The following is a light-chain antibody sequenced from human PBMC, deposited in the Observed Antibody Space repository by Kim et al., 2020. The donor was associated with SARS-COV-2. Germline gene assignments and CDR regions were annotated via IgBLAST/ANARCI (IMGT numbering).Light chain of an antibody. CDR2: DVS. CDR3: CSYAGTSTSV. J-gene: IGLJ1*01. Sequence: HAVTISCTGTSSDVGGYNYVSWYQQHPGKAPKLMIYDVSHRPSGVPDRFSGTKSDNTASLTISGLQAEDEADYYCCSYAGTSTSVFGTGTKVTVL. V-gene: IGLV2-11*01. CDR1: SSDVGGYNY.